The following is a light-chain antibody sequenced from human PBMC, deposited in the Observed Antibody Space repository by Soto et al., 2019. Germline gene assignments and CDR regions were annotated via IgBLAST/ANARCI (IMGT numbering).Light chain of an antibody. CDR2: EDI. J-gene: IGLJ2*01. Sequence: QSALTQPASVSGSPGKSITISCTGTSSDVGRYKLVSWYQQHPGKAPKLMIYEDIERPSGVSNRFSASKSGNTASLTISGLQTEDEADYYCCSYAGGTSVVFGGGTKLTVL. V-gene: IGLV2-23*01. CDR3: CSYAGGTSVV. CDR1: SSDVGRYKL.